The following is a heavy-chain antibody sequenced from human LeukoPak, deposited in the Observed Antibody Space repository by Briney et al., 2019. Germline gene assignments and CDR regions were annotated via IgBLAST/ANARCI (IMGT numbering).Heavy chain of an antibody. J-gene: IGHJ4*02. D-gene: IGHD6-19*01. CDR3: ARQRGSGCLDY. CDR1: RFTLSNYW. V-gene: IGHV3-7*01. Sequence: PGGSLRLSCAASRFTLSNYWMSWVRQAPGKGLEWVDNIKQDGSETYYVDSVKGRFTISRDNAKNSLSLQMNSLGAEDTAVYYCARQRGSGCLDYWGQGTLVTVSS. CDR2: IKQDGSET.